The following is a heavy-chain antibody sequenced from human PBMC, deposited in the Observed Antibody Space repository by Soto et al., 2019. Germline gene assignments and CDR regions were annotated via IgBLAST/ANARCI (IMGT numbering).Heavy chain of an antibody. CDR1: GFTLRNYA. V-gene: IGHV3-23*01. Sequence: LRLSCEASGFTLRNYAMTRVRQAPGKGLEWVSLISANDVGTYYAESVKTRFTISTDQSRNTVYLQMDSLRADDTAIYYCAKAKNDYNWDNRPPFDYWGQGTLVTVSS. CDR2: ISANDVGT. D-gene: IGHD1-20*01. CDR3: AKAKNDYNWDNRPPFDY. J-gene: IGHJ4*02.